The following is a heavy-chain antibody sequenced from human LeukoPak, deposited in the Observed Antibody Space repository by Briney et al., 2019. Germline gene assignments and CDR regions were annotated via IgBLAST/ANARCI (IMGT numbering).Heavy chain of an antibody. Sequence: PGGSLRLSCAASGFTFSSFSMNWVRQAPGKGLEWVSSISSSSEYIYYADSVKGRFTISRDNAKNSLYLQMNSLRADDTAVYYCARVPLAVAVPYFDDWGQGTLVTVSS. J-gene: IGHJ4*02. CDR1: GFTFSSFS. CDR3: ARVPLAVAVPYFDD. D-gene: IGHD6-19*01. V-gene: IGHV3-21*01. CDR2: ISSSSEYI.